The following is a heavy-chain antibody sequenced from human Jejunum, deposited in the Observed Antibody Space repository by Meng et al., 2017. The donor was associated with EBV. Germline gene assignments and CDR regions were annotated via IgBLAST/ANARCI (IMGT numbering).Heavy chain of an antibody. CDR3: AGNGYYALEY. D-gene: IGHD3-22*01. CDR1: GLTFRSYA. V-gene: IGHV3-23*01. J-gene: IGHJ4*02. CDR2: INNSGDRT. Sequence: EGHLLEEGGGWVLPGGSLRLSCEASGLTFRSYAMSWVRQAPGKGLEWVSAINNSGDRTQYADSVKGRFTISRDNSKNTLSLQINSLRAEDTALYYCAGNGYYALEYWGPGILVTVSS.